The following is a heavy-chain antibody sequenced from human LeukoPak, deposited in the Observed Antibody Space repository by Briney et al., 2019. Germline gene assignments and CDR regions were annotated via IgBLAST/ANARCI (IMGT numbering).Heavy chain of an antibody. J-gene: IGHJ6*02. V-gene: IGHV4-34*01. Sequence: PSETLSLTCAVYGGSFRGYYWNWIRQAPGKGLEWIAEINHSGSTNHGPSLESRVTISIDTSQNRFSLKLRYVTAADTAVYYGARGPYGMDVWGQGTTVTVSS. CDR2: INHSGST. CDR1: GGSFRGYY. CDR3: ARGPYGMDV.